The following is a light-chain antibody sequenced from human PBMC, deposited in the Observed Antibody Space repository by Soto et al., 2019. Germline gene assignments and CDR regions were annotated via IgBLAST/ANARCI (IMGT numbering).Light chain of an antibody. CDR2: IAS. Sequence: EIVLTHSPATLSFSPGEIATLSCSASPIVGSRFLAWYQQTPGQAPRLLIYIASSRATGIPDRFSGSGSGTAFTLTISRLEPEDFAVYSCQQYGNSPWTFGQGTKVDIK. CDR3: QQYGNSPWT. V-gene: IGKV3-20*01. J-gene: IGKJ1*01. CDR1: PIVGSRF.